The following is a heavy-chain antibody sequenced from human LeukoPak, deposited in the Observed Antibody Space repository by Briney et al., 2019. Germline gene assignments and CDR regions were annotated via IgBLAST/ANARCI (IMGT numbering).Heavy chain of an antibody. J-gene: IGHJ5*02. D-gene: IGHD6-6*01. V-gene: IGHV4-34*01. Sequence: ASETLSLTCAVNGGSFSRYYWSWIRQPPGKGLEWIGEINHSGSTNYNPSLKSRATISVDTSKNQFSLKLSSVTAADTAVYYCARGRRRAARPSWFDPWGQGTLVTVSS. CDR1: GGSFSRYY. CDR2: INHSGST. CDR3: ARGRRRAARPSWFDP.